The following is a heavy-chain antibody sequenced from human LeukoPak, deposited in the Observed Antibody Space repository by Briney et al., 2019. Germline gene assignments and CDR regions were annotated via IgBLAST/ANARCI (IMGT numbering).Heavy chain of an antibody. V-gene: IGHV1-69*01. J-gene: IGHJ4*02. CDR2: IIPIFGTA. Sequence: VASVKVSCKASGGTFSSYAISWVRQAPGQGLEWMGGIIPIFGTANYAQKFQGRVTITADESTSTAYMELSSLRSEDTAVYYCAGEHLGIDYWGQGTLVTVSS. CDR3: AGEHLGIDY. D-gene: IGHD1-14*01. CDR1: GGTFSSYA.